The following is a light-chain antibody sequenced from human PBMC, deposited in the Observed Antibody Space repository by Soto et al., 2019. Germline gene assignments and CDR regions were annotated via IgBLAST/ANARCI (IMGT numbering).Light chain of an antibody. V-gene: IGLV2-14*01. J-gene: IGLJ3*02. CDR2: EVS. CDR3: SSYTSSNTLV. Sequence: QSALTQPASVSGSPGQSITISCTGTSSDVGAYNYVSWYQQHPGKAPKLVIYEVSNRPSGVSSRFSGSKSGNTASLTISGLQAEDEADYCCSSYTSSNTLVFGGGTKLTVL. CDR1: SSDVGAYNY.